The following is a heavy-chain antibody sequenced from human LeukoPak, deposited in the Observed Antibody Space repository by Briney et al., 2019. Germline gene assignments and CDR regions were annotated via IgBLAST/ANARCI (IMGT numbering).Heavy chain of an antibody. CDR1: GGSFSGYY. D-gene: IGHD3-16*01. V-gene: IGHV4-34*01. CDR2: INHSGST. Sequence: SETLSLTCAVYGGSFSGYYWSWIRQPPGKGLEWIGEINHSGSTNYNPSLKSRVTISVDTSKNQFSLKLSSVTAADTAVYYCARGEVITFGGVTDPYNWFDPWGQGTLVTVSS. J-gene: IGHJ5*02. CDR3: ARGEVITFGGVTDPYNWFDP.